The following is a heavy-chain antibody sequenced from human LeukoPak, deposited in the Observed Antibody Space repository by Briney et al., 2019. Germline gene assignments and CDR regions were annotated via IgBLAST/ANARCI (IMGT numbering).Heavy chain of an antibody. D-gene: IGHD2-2*01. J-gene: IGHJ3*02. V-gene: IGHV1-46*01. CDR3: ARDITSGYCSSTSCPGDAFDI. CDR2: INPSGGST. CDR1: GYTFTSYY. Sequence: ASVKVSCKASGYTFTSYYMHWVRQALGQGLEWMGIINPSGGSTSYAQKFQGRVTMTRDTSTSTVYMELSSLRSEDTAVYYCARDITSGYCSSTSCPGDAFDIWGQGTMVTVSS.